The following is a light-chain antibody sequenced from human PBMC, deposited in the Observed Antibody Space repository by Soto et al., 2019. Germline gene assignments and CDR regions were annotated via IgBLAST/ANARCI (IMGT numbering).Light chain of an antibody. CDR2: KAS. CDR3: QQYNDYPWT. V-gene: IGKV1-5*03. CDR1: HNIVNW. Sequence: DIQMTQSPSTLSASVGDRVTITCRASHNIVNWLAWYQQKPGKAPNLLIYKASSLESGVPSSFSASGSGTEFPLTIDSLQPDDFSTYYCQQYNDYPWTFGQGTRVEIK. J-gene: IGKJ1*01.